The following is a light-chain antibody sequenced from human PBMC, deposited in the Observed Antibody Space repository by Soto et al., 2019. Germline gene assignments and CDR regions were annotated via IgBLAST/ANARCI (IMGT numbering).Light chain of an antibody. CDR3: QQYGSSPWT. J-gene: IGKJ1*01. Sequence: EILLTQSPGTLSLSPGERDTISCRAIQSVSNNYLAWYQQKPGQAPRLLIYGASNRATGIPDRFSGSGSGTEFTLTISSLQSEDFAVYYCQQYGSSPWTFGQVPKLDIK. CDR1: QSVSNNY. CDR2: GAS. V-gene: IGKV3-20*01.